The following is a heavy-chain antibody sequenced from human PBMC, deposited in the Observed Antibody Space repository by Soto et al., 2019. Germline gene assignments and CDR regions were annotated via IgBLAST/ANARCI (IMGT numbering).Heavy chain of an antibody. Sequence: GASVKVCCKSSGGTFSSYAISWVRQAPGQGLEWMGGIIPIFGTANYAQKFQGRVTITADESTSTAYMELSSLRSEDTAVYYCAGVIAARPDYYGMDVWGQGTTVTVSS. CDR2: IIPIFGTA. V-gene: IGHV1-69*13. D-gene: IGHD6-6*01. CDR3: AGVIAARPDYYGMDV. J-gene: IGHJ6*02. CDR1: GGTFSSYA.